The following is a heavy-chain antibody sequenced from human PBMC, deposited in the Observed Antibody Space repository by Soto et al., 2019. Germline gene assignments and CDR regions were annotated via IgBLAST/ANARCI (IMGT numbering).Heavy chain of an antibody. J-gene: IGHJ2*01. CDR2: IIPILGIA. Sequence: QVQLVQSGAEVKKPGSSVKVSCKASGGTFSSYTISWVRQAPGQGLEWMGRIIPILGIANYAQKFQGRVTITTANSTXXAXMXXSSLRSEDTAVYYGARGPQFRYCSSTSCYGWYFDLWGRGTLVTVSS. CDR1: GGTFSSYT. CDR3: ARGPQFRYCSSTSCYGWYFDL. V-gene: IGHV1-69*02. D-gene: IGHD2-2*01.